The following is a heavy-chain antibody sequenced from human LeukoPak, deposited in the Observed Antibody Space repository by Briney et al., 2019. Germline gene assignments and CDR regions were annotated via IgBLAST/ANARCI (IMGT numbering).Heavy chain of an antibody. J-gene: IGHJ5*02. CDR2: INPNSGGT. CDR3: ARDTTLSIAARPNWFDP. V-gene: IGHV1-2*02. D-gene: IGHD6-6*01. CDR1: GYTFTGYY. Sequence: ASVKVSCKASGYTFTGYYMHWVRQAPGQGLEWTGWINPNSGGTNYAQKFQGRVTMTRDTSISTAYMELSRLRSDDTAVYYCARDTTLSIAARPNWFDPWGQGTLVTVSS.